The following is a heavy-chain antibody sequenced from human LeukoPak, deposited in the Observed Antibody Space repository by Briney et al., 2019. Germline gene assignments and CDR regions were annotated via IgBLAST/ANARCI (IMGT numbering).Heavy chain of an antibody. CDR1: GFTFSSYW. CDR3: AKDCDGDALGAFDI. V-gene: IGHV3-74*01. CDR2: INSEGSST. D-gene: IGHD4-17*01. Sequence: QAGGSLRLSCEVSGFTFSSYWMHWVRQAPGKGLVWVSRINSEGSSTSYADSVKGRFTISRDNAKNTLFLHMNSLRAEDTALYYCAKDCDGDALGAFDIWGQGTMVTVSS. J-gene: IGHJ3*02.